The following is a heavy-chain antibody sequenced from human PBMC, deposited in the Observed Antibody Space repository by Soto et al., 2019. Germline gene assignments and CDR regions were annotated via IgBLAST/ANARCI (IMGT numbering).Heavy chain of an antibody. V-gene: IGHV1-69*01. CDR1: GGTFSSYA. Sequence: QVQLVQSGAEVKKPGSSVKVSCKASGGTFSSYAISWVRQAPGQGLEWMGGIIPIFGTANYAQKFQGRVTITADEYTSTAYMELSSLRSEDTAVYYCARDRGLGYRISGAARYYYYGMDVWGQGTTVTVSS. D-gene: IGHD6-25*01. J-gene: IGHJ6*02. CDR3: ARDRGLGYRISGAARYYYYGMDV. CDR2: IIPIFGTA.